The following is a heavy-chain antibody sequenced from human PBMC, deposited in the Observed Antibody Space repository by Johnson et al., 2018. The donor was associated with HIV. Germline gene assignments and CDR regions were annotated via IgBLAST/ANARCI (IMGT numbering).Heavy chain of an antibody. CDR1: SLNYDDYA. V-gene: IGHV3-20*04. J-gene: IGHJ3*02. Sequence: MPLVESGGGFLQPGRSLRLSCSPCSLNYDDYAMHWVRQAPGKGLEWVSGINWNGGSTGYADSVKGRFTISRDNAKNSLYLQMNSLRDEDTALYYCARSSGSYWRGTFDIWGQGTMVTVSS. CDR3: ARSSGSYWRGTFDI. D-gene: IGHD1-26*01. CDR2: INWNGGST.